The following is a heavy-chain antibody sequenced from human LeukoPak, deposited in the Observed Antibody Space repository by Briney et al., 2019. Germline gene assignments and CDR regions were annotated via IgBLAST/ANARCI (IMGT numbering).Heavy chain of an antibody. CDR3: ARTPGNGIHYFDC. J-gene: IGHJ4*02. V-gene: IGHV3-30*04. CDR1: GFTFSSYA. CDR2: ISYDGSNK. D-gene: IGHD2-8*01. Sequence: GGSLRLSCAASGFTFSSYAMHWVRQAPGKGLEWVAVISYDGSNKYYADSVKGRFTISRDNSKNTLYLQMNSLRAEDTAVYYCARTPGNGIHYFDCWGQGTLVTVSS.